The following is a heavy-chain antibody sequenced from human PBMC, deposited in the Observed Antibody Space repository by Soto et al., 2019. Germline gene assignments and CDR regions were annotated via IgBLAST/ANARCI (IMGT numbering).Heavy chain of an antibody. CDR1: GGSLSSSSYF. CDR2: IYYSGNA. V-gene: IGHV4-39*01. CDR3: ARQYYFGSGSYYSRPFDF. D-gene: IGHD3-10*01. J-gene: IGHJ4*02. Sequence: PEERSHPCSVSGGSLSSSSYFWCWIRHPPGKGLEWIGSIYYSGNAYYNPSLKRRVTISVDTAKNQFSLKLSSVTAADTAVYYCARQYYFGSGSYYSRPFDFWGRGTLDPVSS.